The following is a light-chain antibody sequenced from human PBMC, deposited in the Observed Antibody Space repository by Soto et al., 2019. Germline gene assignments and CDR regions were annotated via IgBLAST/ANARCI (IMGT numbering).Light chain of an antibody. J-gene: IGKJ1*01. CDR3: QQYGITPT. CDR2: DVS. Sequence: DIVLTQSPGTLSLSPGERATLSCRSSQSVSSNYLAWYQQKPDQAPRLVSCDVSGRATGIPDRFSGSGSGTDFPLTISRLDPEDSAVSYCQQYGITPTFGQGTKVEI. CDR1: QSVSSNY. V-gene: IGKV3-20*01.